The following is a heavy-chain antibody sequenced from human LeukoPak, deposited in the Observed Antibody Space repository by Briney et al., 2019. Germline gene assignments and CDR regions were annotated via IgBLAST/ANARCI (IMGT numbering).Heavy chain of an antibody. V-gene: IGHV3-23*01. CDR1: GFTFSSYG. CDR2: ITDSGANT. J-gene: IGHJ2*01. Sequence: GGSLRLSCAASGFTFSSYGMSWVRQAPGKGLEWVSGITDSGANTYYADSVKGRFTISRDNSKSTLYLQMNTLRVDDTAVYYCAKVDCGSTGCRRFDLWGRGTLLTVSS. D-gene: IGHD2-2*01. CDR3: AKVDCGSTGCRRFDL.